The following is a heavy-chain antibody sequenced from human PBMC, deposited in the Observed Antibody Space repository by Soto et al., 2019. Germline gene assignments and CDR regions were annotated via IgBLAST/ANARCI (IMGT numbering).Heavy chain of an antibody. Sequence: QVQLVESGGGVVQPGRSLRLSCAASGFTFSSYAMHWVRQAPGKGLEWVAVISYDGSNKYYADSVKGRFTISRDNSKNTLYLQMNSLRAEDTAVYYCARDSGAYQLLRGDYLDYWGQGTLVTVSS. J-gene: IGHJ4*02. CDR3: ARDSGAYQLLRGDYLDY. CDR2: ISYDGSNK. CDR1: GFTFSSYA. D-gene: IGHD2-2*01. V-gene: IGHV3-30-3*01.